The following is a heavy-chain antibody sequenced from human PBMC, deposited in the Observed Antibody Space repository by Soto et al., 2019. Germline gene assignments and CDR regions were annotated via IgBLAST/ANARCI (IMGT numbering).Heavy chain of an antibody. CDR1: GGTFSSYS. V-gene: IGHV1-69*02. J-gene: IGHJ4*02. D-gene: IGHD3-22*01. CDR3: AKSRGHYYDSSGYTFDY. CDR2: IIPILDIT. Sequence: QVQLVQSGAEVKKPGSSVKVSCKASGGTFSSYSISWVRQAPGQGLEWMGRIIPILDITKYAQKFQGRVTITADKSKSTAYMELSSLRSEDTAVYYCAKSRGHYYDSSGYTFDYWGQGTLVTVSS.